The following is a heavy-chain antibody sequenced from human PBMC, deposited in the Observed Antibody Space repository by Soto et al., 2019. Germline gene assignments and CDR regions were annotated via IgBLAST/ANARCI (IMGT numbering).Heavy chain of an antibody. V-gene: IGHV1-69*13. CDR3: ARDSGDFWSGYYDWWFDP. J-gene: IGHJ5*02. Sequence: GASVKVSCKASGGTFSSYAISWVRQAPGQGLEWKGGIIPIFGTANYAQKFQGRVTITADESTSTAYMELSSLISEDTAVYYCARDSGDFWSGYYDWWFDPWGQGTLVTVSS. CDR2: IIPIFGTA. CDR1: GGTFSSYA. D-gene: IGHD3-3*01.